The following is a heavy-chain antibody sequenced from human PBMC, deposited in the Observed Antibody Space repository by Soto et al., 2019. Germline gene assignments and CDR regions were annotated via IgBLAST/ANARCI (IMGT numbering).Heavy chain of an antibody. CDR1: GYTFSSYY. D-gene: IGHD6-6*01. CDR2: INPSGGST. CDR3: ARADIAARPSLADY. V-gene: IGHV1-46*01. J-gene: IGHJ4*02. Sequence: ASLKVSCKASGYTFSSYYVHWVRQAPGQGLEWMGIINPSGGSTSYAQKFQGRVTMTSDTSTSTVYMELSSLRSEDTAVYYCARADIAARPSLADYWGQGTLVTVSS.